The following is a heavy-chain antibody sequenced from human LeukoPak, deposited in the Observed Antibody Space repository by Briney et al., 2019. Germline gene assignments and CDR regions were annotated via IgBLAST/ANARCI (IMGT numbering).Heavy chain of an antibody. Sequence: PGGSLRLSCAASGFTLSSYAMHWVRHPPGKGLEWVSLIGSSGGGIHYADSVKGRFTISRDNSKNALYLQMNSLRAEDTAVYYCAIDHNRGTHSWGQGVLATVSS. D-gene: IGHD1-14*01. V-gene: IGHV3-23*01. CDR3: AIDHNRGTHS. CDR2: IGSSGGGI. CDR1: GFTLSSYA. J-gene: IGHJ4*02.